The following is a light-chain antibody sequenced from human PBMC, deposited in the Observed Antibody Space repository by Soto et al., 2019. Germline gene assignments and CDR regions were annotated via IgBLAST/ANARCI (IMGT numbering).Light chain of an antibody. CDR1: SSDVGGYNY. J-gene: IGLJ3*02. Sequence: QSVLTQPASVSGSPGQSITISCTGTSSDVGGYNYVSWYQHHPGKAPKLMIYEVSNRPSGVSNRFSGFKSGNTASLTISGLQAEDEADYYCSSYIASNTVVFGGGTKLTVL. V-gene: IGLV2-14*01. CDR3: SSYIASNTVV. CDR2: EVS.